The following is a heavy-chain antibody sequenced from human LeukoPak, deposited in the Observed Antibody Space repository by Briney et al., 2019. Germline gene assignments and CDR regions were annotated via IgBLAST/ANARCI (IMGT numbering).Heavy chain of an antibody. V-gene: IGHV3-7*01. J-gene: IGHJ4*02. CDR2: IKQDGSEK. CDR1: GFTFSSYW. CDR3: ARDVHDFWSGYGD. Sequence: PSGGSLRLSCAASGFTFSSYWMSWVRQAPGKGLEWVANIKQDGSEKYYVDSVKGRFTISRDNAKNSLYLQMNSLRAEDTAVYYCARDVHDFWSGYGDWGRGTLVTVSS. D-gene: IGHD3-3*01.